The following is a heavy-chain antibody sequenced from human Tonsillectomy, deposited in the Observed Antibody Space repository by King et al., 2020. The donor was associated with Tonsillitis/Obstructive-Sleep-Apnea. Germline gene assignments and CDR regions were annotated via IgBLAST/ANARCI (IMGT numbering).Heavy chain of an antibody. CDR3: ARGIEDYGDDYYYYYYMDV. CDR1: GGSISSGGYY. CDR2: IYYSGST. Sequence: QLQESGPGLVKPSQTLSLTCTVSGGSISSGGYYWSWIRQHPGKGLEWIGYIYYSGSTYYNPSLKSLVTISVDTSKNQFSLKLSSVTAADTAVYYCARGIEDYGDDYYYYYYMDVWGKGTTVTVSS. V-gene: IGHV4-31*01. J-gene: IGHJ6*03. D-gene: IGHD4-17*01.